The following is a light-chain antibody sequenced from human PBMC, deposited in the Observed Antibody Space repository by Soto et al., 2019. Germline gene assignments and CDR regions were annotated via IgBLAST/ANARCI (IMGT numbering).Light chain of an antibody. CDR3: QQYNNWPPAT. CDR1: QSVSSY. V-gene: IGKV3-15*01. J-gene: IGKJ1*01. Sequence: EIVLTQSPGTLSLSPGERATLSCRASQSVSSYLAWYQQKPGQAPRLLIYRASTRATDIPARFSGSGSGTEFTLTISSLQSEDFAVYYCQQYNNWPPATFGQGTKVDI. CDR2: RAS.